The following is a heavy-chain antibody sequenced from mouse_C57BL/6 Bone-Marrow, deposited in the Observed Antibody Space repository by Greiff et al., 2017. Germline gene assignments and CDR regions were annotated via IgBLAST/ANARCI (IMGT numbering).Heavy chain of an antibody. CDR3: ARTFYDGYYEAMDY. D-gene: IGHD2-3*01. V-gene: IGHV2-9-1*01. Sequence: VKLMESGPGLVAPSQSLSITCTVSGFSLTSYAISWVRQPPGKGLEWLGVIWTGGGTNYNSALKSRLSISKDNSKSQVFLKMNSLQTDDTARYYCARTFYDGYYEAMDYWGQGTSVTVSS. CDR2: IWTGGGT. J-gene: IGHJ4*01. CDR1: GFSLTSYA.